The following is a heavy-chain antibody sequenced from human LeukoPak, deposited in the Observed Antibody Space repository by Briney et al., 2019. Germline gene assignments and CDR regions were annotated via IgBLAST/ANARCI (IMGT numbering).Heavy chain of an antibody. V-gene: IGHV3-72*01. D-gene: IGHD1-26*01. CDR3: TRVVLVGTTYSYFDY. J-gene: IGHJ4*02. CDR1: GFTFSDHY. CDR2: TRKKTNSYTT. Sequence: HPGSSLRLSCAASGFTFSDHYMDWVRQAPGKGLEWVGRTRKKTNSYTTEYAASVKGRFTISRDDSKNSLYLQMNSLKAEDTAVYYCTRVVLVGTTYSYFDYWGQGTLVTVSS.